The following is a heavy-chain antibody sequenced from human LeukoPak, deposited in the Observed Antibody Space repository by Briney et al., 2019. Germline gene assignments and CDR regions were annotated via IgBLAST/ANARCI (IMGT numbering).Heavy chain of an antibody. CDR2: IYHSGST. D-gene: IGHD6-13*01. V-gene: IGHV4-4*02. J-gene: IGHJ4*02. CDR1: GAPISSNNW. CDR3: ASAEPRGIIWYPY. Sequence: PSETLSLTCAVSGAPISSNNWWWSWVRQPPGTGLEWIGEIYHSGSTNYNPSLKSRLPMSVDKSKNQFSLKLTSVTAADTAVYYCASAEPRGIIWYPYWGQGTLVTVSS.